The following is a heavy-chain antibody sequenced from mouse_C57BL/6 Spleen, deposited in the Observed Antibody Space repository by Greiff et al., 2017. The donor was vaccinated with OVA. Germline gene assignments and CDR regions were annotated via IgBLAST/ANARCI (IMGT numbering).Heavy chain of an antibody. Sequence: VQLKQSGPELVKPGDSVKISCKASGYSFTGYFMNWVMQSHGKSLEWIGRINPYNGDTFYNQKFKGKATLTVDKSSSTAHMELRSLTSEDSAVYYCARTEGRYYYAMDYWGQGTSVTVSS. CDR1: GYSFTGYF. CDR3: ARTEGRYYYAMDY. V-gene: IGHV1-20*01. J-gene: IGHJ4*01. CDR2: INPYNGDT.